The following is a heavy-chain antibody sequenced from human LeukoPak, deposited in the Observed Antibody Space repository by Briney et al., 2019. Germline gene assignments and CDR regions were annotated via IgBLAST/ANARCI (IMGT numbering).Heavy chain of an antibody. CDR1: GGSISSYY. CDR3: ARGGNWGWPDAFDI. V-gene: IGHV4-59*01. D-gene: IGHD7-27*01. Sequence: SETLSLTCTVSGGSISSYYWSWIRQPPGKGLEWIGYIYYSGSTNYNPSLKSRVTISVDTSKNQFSLKLSSVTAADTAVYYCARGGNWGWPDAFDIWGQGTMVTVSS. CDR2: IYYSGST. J-gene: IGHJ3*02.